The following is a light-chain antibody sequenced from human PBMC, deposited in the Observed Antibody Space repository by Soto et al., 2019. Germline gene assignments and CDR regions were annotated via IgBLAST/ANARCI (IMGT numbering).Light chain of an antibody. Sequence: IQLTQSPSSLSASVGDRVSSAGLASQGISSYLAWYLQKPVKAPKLLIYAASTLQGGVPSRFSGSGSGTDFTLTISSLQPEDFATYFCQQVNSYPWTFGQGTKVDIK. CDR2: AAS. V-gene: IGKV1-9*01. J-gene: IGKJ1*01. CDR1: QGISSY. CDR3: QQVNSYPWT.